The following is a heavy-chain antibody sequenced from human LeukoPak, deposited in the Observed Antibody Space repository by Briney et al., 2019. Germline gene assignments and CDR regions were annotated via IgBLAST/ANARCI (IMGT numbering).Heavy chain of an antibody. CDR3: ARVMGRYCSSNSCYVDY. J-gene: IGHJ4*02. Sequence: PGGSLRLSCAASGITFSSYAMHWVRQAPGKGLEWVAVISYDGSNKYCADSVKGRFTISRDNSKNTLYLQMNSLRAEDTAVYYCARVMGRYCSSNSCYVDYWGQGTLVTVSS. V-gene: IGHV3-30*04. CDR2: ISYDGSNK. D-gene: IGHD2-2*01. CDR1: GITFSSYA.